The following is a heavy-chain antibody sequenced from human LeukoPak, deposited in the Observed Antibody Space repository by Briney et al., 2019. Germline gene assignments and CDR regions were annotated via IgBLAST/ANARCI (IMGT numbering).Heavy chain of an antibody. D-gene: IGHD6-19*01. J-gene: IGHJ4*02. Sequence: GGSLRLSCAASGFTFSNYGMHWVRQAPGKGLEWMAFIRSDGSNKYYADSVKGRFTISRDNSKNTLYLQMNSLRAEDTAVYYCARILDSAWGELGYWGQGTLVTVSS. CDR2: IRSDGSNK. CDR3: ARILDSAWGELGY. V-gene: IGHV3-30*02. CDR1: GFTFSNYG.